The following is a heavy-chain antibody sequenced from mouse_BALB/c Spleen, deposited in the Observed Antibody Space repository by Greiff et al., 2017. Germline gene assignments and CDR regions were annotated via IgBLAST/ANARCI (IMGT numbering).Heavy chain of an antibody. J-gene: IGHJ4*01. CDR3: ALLARHYAMDY. CDR2: ISYSGST. Sequence: EVKLMESGPGLVKPSQSLSLTCTVTGYSITSDYAWYWIRQFPGNILEWMGYISYSGSTSYNPSLKSRFSITRDTSKNQFFLQLNSVTTEDTASYFCALLARHYAMDYWGQGTSVTVSS. D-gene: IGHD1-1*01. CDR1: GYSITSDYA. V-gene: IGHV3-2*02.